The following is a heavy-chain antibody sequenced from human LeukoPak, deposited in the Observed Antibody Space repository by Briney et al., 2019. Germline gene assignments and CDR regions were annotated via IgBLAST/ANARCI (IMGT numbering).Heavy chain of an antibody. V-gene: IGHV4-59*08. J-gene: IGHJ4*02. Sequence: PSETLSLTCTVSGGSISSYCWSWIRQPPGKGLEWIGYIDYSGRTKYNPSLKSRVTMSLGTSRNQFSLKLTSVTAADTAVYYCASDNSGSYHPYYWGLGTLDTVSS. CDR1: GGSISSYC. D-gene: IGHD3-22*01. CDR3: ASDNSGSYHPYY. CDR2: IDYSGRT.